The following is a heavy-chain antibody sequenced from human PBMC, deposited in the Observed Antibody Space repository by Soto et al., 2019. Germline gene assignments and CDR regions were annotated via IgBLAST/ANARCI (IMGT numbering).Heavy chain of an antibody. J-gene: IGHJ5*02. CDR2: IYFSGST. CDR3: ARVLRAGWFDP. CDR1: GGSISSGGHY. Sequence: SETLSLTCSVSGGSISSGGHYWSWIRHHPGKGLEWIGFIYFSGSTYYNPSLKSRVTISVDTSKNQFSLKLSSVTAADTAVYYCARVLRAGWFDPWGQGTLVTVSS. V-gene: IGHV4-31*03. D-gene: IGHD2-15*01.